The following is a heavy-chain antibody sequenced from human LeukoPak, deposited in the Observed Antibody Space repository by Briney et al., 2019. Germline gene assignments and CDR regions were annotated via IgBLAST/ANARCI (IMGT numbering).Heavy chain of an antibody. V-gene: IGHV4-34*01. J-gene: IGHJ3*02. Sequence: SETLSLTCAVYGGSFSGYYWSWIRQPPGKGLEWIGEINHSGSTNYNPSLKSRVTISVDTSKTQFSLKLSSVTAADTAMYYCARAPYIANMVSAFDIWGQGTMVSVSS. CDR1: GGSFSGYY. CDR3: ARAPYIANMVSAFDI. CDR2: INHSGST. D-gene: IGHD3-10*01.